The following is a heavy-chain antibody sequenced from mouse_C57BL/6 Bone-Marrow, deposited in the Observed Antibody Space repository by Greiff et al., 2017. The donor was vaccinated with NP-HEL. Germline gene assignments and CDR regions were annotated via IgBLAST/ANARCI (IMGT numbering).Heavy chain of an antibody. Sequence: VQLVESGAELVRPGTSVKVSCKASGYAFTNYLIEWVKQRPGQGLEWIGVINPGGGGTNYNEKFKGKATLTADKSSSTAYMQLSSLTSEDSEVYFCARSGEGYAMDYWGQGTSVTVSS. D-gene: IGHD3-1*01. CDR2: INPGGGGT. V-gene: IGHV1-54*01. CDR1: GYAFTNYL. CDR3: ARSGEGYAMDY. J-gene: IGHJ4*01.